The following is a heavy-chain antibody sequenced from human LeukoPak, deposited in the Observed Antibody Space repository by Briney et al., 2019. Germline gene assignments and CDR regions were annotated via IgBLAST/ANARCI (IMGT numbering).Heavy chain of an antibody. CDR2: ISYDGSNE. Sequence: GGSLRLSCAASGFTFSGYAMHWVRQAPGKGLEWVAVISYDGSNEYYADSVKGRFTISRDNSKNTLYLQMNSLSVEDTAVYYFARVGYYASGPFSYFDYWGQGTLVSVSS. V-gene: IGHV3-30-3*01. J-gene: IGHJ4*02. CDR1: GFTFSGYA. CDR3: ARVGYYASGPFSYFDY. D-gene: IGHD3-10*01.